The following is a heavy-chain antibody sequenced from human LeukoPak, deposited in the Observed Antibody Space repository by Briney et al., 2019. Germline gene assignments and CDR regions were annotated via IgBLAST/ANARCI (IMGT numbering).Heavy chain of an antibody. D-gene: IGHD6-13*01. Sequence: ASVKVSCKASGYTFTSYDINWVRQATGQGLEWMGWMNPNSGNTGYAQKFQGRVTMTRNTSISTAYIELSSLRSEDTAVYYCARARARIAAAGTNWFDPWGQGTLVTVSS. J-gene: IGHJ5*02. CDR3: ARARARIAAAGTNWFDP. CDR1: GYTFTSYD. V-gene: IGHV1-8*01. CDR2: MNPNSGNT.